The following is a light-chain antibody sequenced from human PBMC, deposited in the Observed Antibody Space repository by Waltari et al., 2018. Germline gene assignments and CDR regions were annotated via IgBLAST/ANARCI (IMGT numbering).Light chain of an antibody. CDR3: QQYNNWPLT. V-gene: IGKV3-15*01. CDR2: GAS. J-gene: IGKJ4*02. Sequence: ELLMPPSPASLTVSTGERASLSCRASQSFSSNLAWYQQKPGQAPRLLIYGASTRATGIPARFSGSGSGTEFTLTISSLQSEDFAVYYCQQYNNWPLTFGGGTKVEIK. CDR1: QSFSSN.